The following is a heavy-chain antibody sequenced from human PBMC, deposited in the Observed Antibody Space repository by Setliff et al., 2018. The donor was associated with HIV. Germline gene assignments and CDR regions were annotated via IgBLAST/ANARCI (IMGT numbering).Heavy chain of an antibody. J-gene: IGHJ6*02. CDR2: IGNSGDT. CDR1: GCTFSDYD. D-gene: IGHD3-16*01. Sequence: GGSLRLSCEASGCTFSDYDFPWVRQGAGKGLEWVSAIGNSGDTYYVDSVKGRFTISRENARNSLYLQMNSLRVGDTAVYYCAREIRTVYTGGHYFYGIDVWGQGTAVTVSS. V-gene: IGHV3-13*01. CDR3: AREIRTVYTGGHYFYGIDV.